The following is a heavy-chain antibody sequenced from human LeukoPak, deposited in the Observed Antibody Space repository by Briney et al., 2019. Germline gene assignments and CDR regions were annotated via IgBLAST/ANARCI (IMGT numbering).Heavy chain of an antibody. CDR3: ARQKWLVGYMDV. CDR2: IYYGGRT. V-gene: IGHV4-39*01. J-gene: IGHJ6*03. D-gene: IGHD6-19*01. Sequence: PSETLSFTCTVSGGSISSTTDYWAWIRQPPGKGLEWIGSIYYGGRTFDNPTLKSRVTISIDTSKNQFFLTVTSVTAADTAVYYCARQKWLVGYMDVWDKGTTVTVSS. CDR1: GGSISSTTDY.